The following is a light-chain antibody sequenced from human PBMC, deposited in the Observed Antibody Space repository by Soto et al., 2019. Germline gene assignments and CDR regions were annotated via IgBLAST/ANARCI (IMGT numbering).Light chain of an antibody. Sequence: QSVLTQPPSASGTPGQRVTISCSGSSSNIGSNTVNWYQQLPGTAPKLLIYSNNQRPSGVPARFSGSKSGTSASLAISGLQSEDEPDYYCAAWDDSLNGVVFGGGTKLTVL. J-gene: IGLJ2*01. CDR1: SSNIGSNT. V-gene: IGLV1-44*01. CDR3: AAWDDSLNGVV. CDR2: SNN.